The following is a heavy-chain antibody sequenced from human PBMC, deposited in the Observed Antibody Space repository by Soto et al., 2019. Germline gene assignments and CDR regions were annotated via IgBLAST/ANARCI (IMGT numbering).Heavy chain of an antibody. CDR1: GGSFIGYY. J-gene: IGHJ6*02. Sequence: SETLSLTCAAYGGSFIGYYCIFIRHPPFKWLEWIVEINHSGSTNYNPSLKSRVTISVDTSKNQFSLKLSSVTAADTAVYYCARSWALRYFDWLQGFHYYGMDVWGQGTTVTVSS. V-gene: IGHV4-34*01. D-gene: IGHD3-9*01. CDR2: INHSGST. CDR3: ARSWALRYFDWLQGFHYYGMDV.